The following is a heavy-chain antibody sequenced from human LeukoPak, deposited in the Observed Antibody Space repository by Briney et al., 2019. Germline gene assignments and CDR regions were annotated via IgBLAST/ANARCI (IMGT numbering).Heavy chain of an antibody. CDR3: ARHTKDTGYSYGFPTY. J-gene: IGHJ4*02. CDR2: VYQSGST. V-gene: IGHV4-39*01. CDR1: GDSISSSNYY. D-gene: IGHD5-18*01. Sequence: SETLSLTCTVSGDSISSSNYYWGWIRQPPGKGLEWIGSVYQSGSTYYNPSPNGRATISVDTSKNQLSLKLYSVTAADTAVYYCARHTKDTGYSYGFPTYWGQGTLVTVSS.